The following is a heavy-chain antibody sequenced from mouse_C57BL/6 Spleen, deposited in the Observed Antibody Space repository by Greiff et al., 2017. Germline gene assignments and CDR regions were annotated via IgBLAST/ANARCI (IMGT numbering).Heavy chain of an antibody. J-gene: IGHJ2*01. CDR2: IYPGSGST. CDR3: ARNYGNFFDY. Sequence: QVQLQQPGAELVKPGASVQMSCTASGYTFTSYWITWVKQRPGQGLEWIGDIYPGSGSTNYNEKFKSKATLTVDTSSSTAYMQLSSLTSEDSAVYYCARNYGNFFDYWGQGTTLTVSS. D-gene: IGHD2-1*01. CDR1: GYTFTSYW. V-gene: IGHV1-55*01.